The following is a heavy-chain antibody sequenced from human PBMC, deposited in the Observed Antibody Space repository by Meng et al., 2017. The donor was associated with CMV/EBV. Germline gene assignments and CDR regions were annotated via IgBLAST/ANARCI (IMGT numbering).Heavy chain of an antibody. Sequence: GGSLRLSCAASGFTFSSYSMNWVRQAPGKGLEWVSSISSSSSYIYYADSVKGRFTISRDNAKNPLYLQMNSLRAEDTAVYYCARLGGDIVLMNAWGQGTLVTVSS. CDR1: GFTFSSYS. J-gene: IGHJ5*02. V-gene: IGHV3-21*01. CDR3: ARLGGDIVLMNA. CDR2: ISSSSSYI. D-gene: IGHD2-8*01.